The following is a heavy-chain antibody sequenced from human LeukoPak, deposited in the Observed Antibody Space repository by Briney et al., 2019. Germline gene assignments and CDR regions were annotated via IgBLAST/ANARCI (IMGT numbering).Heavy chain of an antibody. Sequence: SETLSLTCAVYGGSFSGYYWSWIRQPPGKGLEWIGEINHSGSTNYNPSLKSRVTISVDTSKNQFSLKLRSVTAADTAVYYCARALTSLPGINWFDPWGQGTLVTVSS. V-gene: IGHV4-34*01. J-gene: IGHJ5*02. CDR2: INHSGST. CDR1: GGSFSGYY. CDR3: ARALTSLPGINWFDP. D-gene: IGHD7-27*01.